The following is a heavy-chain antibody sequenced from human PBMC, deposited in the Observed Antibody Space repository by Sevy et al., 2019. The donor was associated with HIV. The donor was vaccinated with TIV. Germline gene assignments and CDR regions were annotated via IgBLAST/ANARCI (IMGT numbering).Heavy chain of an antibody. CDR2: TYYRSKWYN. D-gene: IGHD6-13*01. Sequence: SQTLSLTCAISGDSVSSNSDAWNWIRQSPSRGLEWLGRTYYRSKWYNDYAVSVKSRITINPDTSKNQFSLQLNSVTPEDTAVYYCARDRPYSSSWYAVYQVYYFDYWGQGTLVTVSS. CDR3: ARDRPYSSSWYAVYQVYYFDY. CDR1: GDSVSSNSDA. J-gene: IGHJ4*02. V-gene: IGHV6-1*01.